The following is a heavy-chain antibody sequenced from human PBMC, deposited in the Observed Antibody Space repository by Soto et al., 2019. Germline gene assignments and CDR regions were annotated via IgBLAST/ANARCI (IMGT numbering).Heavy chain of an antibody. D-gene: IGHD6-13*01. CDR3: TRDASRDSSARGWFDP. J-gene: IGHJ5*02. Sequence: PGGSLRLSCAASGFTFRSFTMNWVRQAPGKGLEWVSTISGNSAYIYYTDALRGRFTISRDNAKNSLHLQMNSLRAEDTAVYYCTRDASRDSSARGWFDPWGQGTLVTVSS. CDR2: ISGNSAYI. CDR1: GFTFRSFT. V-gene: IGHV3-21*01.